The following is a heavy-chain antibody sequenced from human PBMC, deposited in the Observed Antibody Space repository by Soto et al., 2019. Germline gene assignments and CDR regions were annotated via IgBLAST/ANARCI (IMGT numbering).Heavy chain of an antibody. D-gene: IGHD3-3*01. J-gene: IGHJ4*02. CDR1: GFTFSSYS. Sequence: GRSLRLSCAASGFTFSSYSMNWVRQAPGKGLEWVSSISSSSSYIYYADSVKGRFTISRDNAKNSLYLQMNSLRAEDTAVYYCARETDGIFGVSHYWGQGTLVTVSS. CDR2: ISSSSSYI. CDR3: ARETDGIFGVSHY. V-gene: IGHV3-21*01.